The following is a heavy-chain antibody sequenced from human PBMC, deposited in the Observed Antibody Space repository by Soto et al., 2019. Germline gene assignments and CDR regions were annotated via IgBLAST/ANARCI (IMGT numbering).Heavy chain of an antibody. Sequence: QVQLVQSGAEVKKPGASVKVSCKASGYTFTSYGSSWVRQAPGQGLEWMGWISPYNGNTNYAQNLQGRVTMTTDTYTSTAYMELRSLRSDYAAVYYCARDRRYNWNYGWFDPWGQGTLVTVSS. J-gene: IGHJ5*02. D-gene: IGHD1-7*01. V-gene: IGHV1-18*01. CDR1: GYTFTSYG. CDR3: ARDRRYNWNYGWFDP. CDR2: ISPYNGNT.